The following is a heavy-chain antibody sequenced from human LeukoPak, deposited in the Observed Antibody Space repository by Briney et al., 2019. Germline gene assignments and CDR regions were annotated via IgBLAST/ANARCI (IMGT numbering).Heavy chain of an antibody. J-gene: IGHJ4*02. CDR2: ISGSDGNT. CDR3: AKDLYGDYGDDY. CDR1: GFPFSSYA. D-gene: IGHD4-17*01. Sequence: GGPLRLSCAASGFPFSSYAMSWVRQAPGKGLEWVSGISGSDGNTYYADSVKGRFTISRDNSKNTLSLQMNSLRAEDTAVYYCAKDLYGDYGDDYWGQGTLVTVSS. V-gene: IGHV3-23*01.